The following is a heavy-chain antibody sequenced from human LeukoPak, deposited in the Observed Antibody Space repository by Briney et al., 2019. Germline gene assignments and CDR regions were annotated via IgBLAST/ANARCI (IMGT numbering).Heavy chain of an antibody. CDR1: GFTFSDTW. Sequence: PGGSLRLSCAASGFTFSDTWMSWVRQAPGKGLEWVGRIKRKTDSGTTDYAAPVKGRFTISRDDSKNKLYLHMNSLKTEDTAVYYCATELWFGERVFDYWGQGTLVTVSS. D-gene: IGHD3-10*01. CDR3: ATELWFGERVFDY. J-gene: IGHJ4*02. CDR2: IKRKTDSGTT. V-gene: IGHV3-15*01.